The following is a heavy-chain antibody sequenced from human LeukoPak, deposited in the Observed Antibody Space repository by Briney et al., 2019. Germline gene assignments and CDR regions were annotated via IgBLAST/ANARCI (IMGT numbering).Heavy chain of an antibody. D-gene: IGHD3-16*01. V-gene: IGHV4-31*03. J-gene: IGHJ5*02. Sequence: SQTLSLTCTVSGGSISSGGYYWSWIRQHPGKGLEWIGYIYYSGSTYYNPSLKGRVTISVDTSKNQFSLKLSSVTAADTAVYYCARGAFTYPSGLNWFDPWGQGTLVTVSS. CDR1: GGSISSGGYY. CDR2: IYYSGST. CDR3: ARGAFTYPSGLNWFDP.